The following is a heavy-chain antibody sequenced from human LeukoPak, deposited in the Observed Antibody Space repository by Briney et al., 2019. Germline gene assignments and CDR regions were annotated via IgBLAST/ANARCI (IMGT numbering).Heavy chain of an antibody. J-gene: IGHJ4*02. V-gene: IGHV1-69*04. CDR2: IIPIPGIA. Sequence: SVKVSCKASGGTFSSYAISWVRQAPGQGLEWMGRIIPIPGIANYAQKFQGRVTITADKSTSTAYMELSSLRSEDTAVYYCARASSSWSDFDYWGQGTLVTVSS. CDR3: ARASSSWSDFDY. D-gene: IGHD6-13*01. CDR1: GGTFSSYA.